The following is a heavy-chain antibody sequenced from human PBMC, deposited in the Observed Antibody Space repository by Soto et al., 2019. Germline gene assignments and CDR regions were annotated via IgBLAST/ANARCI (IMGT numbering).Heavy chain of an antibody. V-gene: IGHV2-5*02. CDR2: IYWDDDK. CDR3: AHSTRTIDAFDI. Sequence: QITLKESGPPLVKPTQTLTLTCTFSGFSLSTSGVGVGWIRQPPGKALEWLALIYWDDDKRYSPSLKSRLTITKDTPKNQVVLTMTNMDPVDTATYYCAHSTRTIDAFDIWGQGTMVTVSS. CDR1: GFSLSTSGVG. D-gene: IGHD2-15*01. J-gene: IGHJ3*02.